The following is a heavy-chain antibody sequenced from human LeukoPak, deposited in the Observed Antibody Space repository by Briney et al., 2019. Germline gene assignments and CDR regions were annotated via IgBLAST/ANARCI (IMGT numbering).Heavy chain of an antibody. Sequence: SQTLSLTCAVSGGSLSSGGYSWSWIRQPPGKGLEWIRYIYHSGSTYYNPSLKSRVTISVDRSKNQFSLKLSSVTAADTAVYYCARARYPMVRGVNWFDPWGQGTLVTVSS. CDR2: IYHSGST. CDR1: GGSLSSGGYS. D-gene: IGHD3-10*01. J-gene: IGHJ5*02. CDR3: ARARYPMVRGVNWFDP. V-gene: IGHV4-30-2*01.